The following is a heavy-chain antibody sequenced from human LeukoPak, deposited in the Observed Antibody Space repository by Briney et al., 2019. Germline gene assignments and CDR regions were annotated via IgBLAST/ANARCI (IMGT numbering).Heavy chain of an antibody. CDR2: MNPNSGNT. J-gene: IGHJ5*02. CDR3: ARGWASGARYNWFDP. D-gene: IGHD2-15*01. V-gene: IGHV1-8*01. CDR1: GYTFTSYD. Sequence: GASVKVSCKASGYTFTSYDINWVRQATGQGLEWVGWMNPNSGNTGYAQKFQGRVTMTRNTSISTAYMELSSLRSEDTAVYYCARGWASGARYNWFDPWGQGTLVTVSS.